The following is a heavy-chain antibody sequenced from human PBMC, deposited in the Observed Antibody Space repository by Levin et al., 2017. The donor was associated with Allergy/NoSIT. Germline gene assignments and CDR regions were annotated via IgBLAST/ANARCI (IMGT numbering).Heavy chain of an antibody. CDR2: VDPEDGQT. D-gene: IGHD4-17*01. V-gene: IGHV1-69-2*01. CDR3: ATLTPSTTATTHFAY. Sequence: GASVKVSCKVSGYTFTDYYMHWVQQAPGKGLEWMGLVDPEDGQTIYAEKFQGRVTITADTSRDTAYMELSSLRSDDTAVYYCATLTPSTTATTHFAYWGQGTLLTVSS. CDR1: GYTFTDYY. J-gene: IGHJ4*02.